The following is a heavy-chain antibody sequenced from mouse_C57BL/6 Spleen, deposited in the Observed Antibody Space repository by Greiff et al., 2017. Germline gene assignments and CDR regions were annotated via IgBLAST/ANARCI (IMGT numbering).Heavy chain of an antibody. CDR3: ARRDYYGSSYGYFDV. V-gene: IGHV1-55*01. D-gene: IGHD1-1*01. Sequence: VQLQQSGAELVKPGASVKMSCKASGYTFTSYWITWVKQRLGQGLEWIGDIYPGSGSTNYNEKFKSKATLTVDTSSSTAYMQLSSLTSEDSAVYYCARRDYYGSSYGYFDVWGTGTTVTVSS. CDR1: GYTFTSYW. CDR2: IYPGSGST. J-gene: IGHJ1*03.